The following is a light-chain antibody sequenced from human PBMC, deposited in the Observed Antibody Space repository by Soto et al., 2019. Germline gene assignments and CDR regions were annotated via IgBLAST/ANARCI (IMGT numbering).Light chain of an antibody. J-gene: IGKJ1*01. CDR2: GAS. V-gene: IGKV3-20*01. Sequence: EIVLTQSPGTLSLSPGERATLSCRASQSVSSGYLAWYQQKPGQAPRLLIYGASTRATGIPNRFSGSGSGTDFTATISRLEPEDFAVYYCQQYGSSPWTFGQGTKVEIK. CDR1: QSVSSGY. CDR3: QQYGSSPWT.